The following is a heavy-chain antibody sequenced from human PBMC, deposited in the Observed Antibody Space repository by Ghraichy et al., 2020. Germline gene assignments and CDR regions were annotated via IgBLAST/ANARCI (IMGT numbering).Heavy chain of an antibody. CDR2: ITGSGDST. CDR1: GFTFSSYA. V-gene: IGHV3-23*01. J-gene: IGHJ5*02. Sequence: GESLNISCAASGFTFSSYAMSWVRRAPGKGLEWVSTITGSGDSTYYADSVKGRFTISRDNSMNTLYLQVNSLRAEDTALYYCAKDTMTGTTGWFDPWGQGTLVTVSS. D-gene: IGHD1-7*01. CDR3: AKDTMTGTTGWFDP.